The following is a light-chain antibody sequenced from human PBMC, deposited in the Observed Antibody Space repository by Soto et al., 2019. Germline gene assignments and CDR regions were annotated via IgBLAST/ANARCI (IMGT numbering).Light chain of an antibody. Sequence: QSALTQPASVSGSPGQSITISCSGTSGDVGGYNYVSWYQQNPGRAPKLMIYEVSNRPLGISDRFSGSKSGNTASLTISGLQAEDEADYYCSSYTSTNTLVFGGGTQLTVL. CDR1: SGDVGGYNY. V-gene: IGLV2-14*01. J-gene: IGLJ2*01. CDR2: EVS. CDR3: SSYTSTNTLV.